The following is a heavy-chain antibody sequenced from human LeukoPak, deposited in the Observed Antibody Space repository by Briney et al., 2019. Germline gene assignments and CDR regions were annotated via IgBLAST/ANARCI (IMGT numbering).Heavy chain of an antibody. Sequence: GSSVKVSCKASGGTFSSYAISWVRQAPGQGLEWMGWISAYNDNTNYAQKLQGRVTMTTDTSTSTAYMELRSLRSDDTAVYYCARDVDTVTPGYYFDYWGQGTLVTVSS. CDR3: ARDVDTVTPGYYFDY. J-gene: IGHJ4*02. CDR1: GGTFSSYA. V-gene: IGHV1-18*01. CDR2: ISAYNDNT. D-gene: IGHD4-17*01.